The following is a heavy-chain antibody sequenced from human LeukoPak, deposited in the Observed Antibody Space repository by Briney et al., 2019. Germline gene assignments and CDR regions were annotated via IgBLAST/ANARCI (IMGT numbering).Heavy chain of an antibody. J-gene: IGHJ6*02. CDR2: IIPIFGTA. CDR1: GYTFTSYA. D-gene: IGHD1-26*01. CDR3: ARRDVAASEYYYYGMDV. Sequence: SVKVSCKASGYTFTSYAISWVRQAPGQGLEWMGGIIPIFGTANYAQKFQGRVTITADESTSTAYMELSSLRSEDTAVYYCARRDVAASEYYYYGMDVWGQGTTVTVSS. V-gene: IGHV1-69*13.